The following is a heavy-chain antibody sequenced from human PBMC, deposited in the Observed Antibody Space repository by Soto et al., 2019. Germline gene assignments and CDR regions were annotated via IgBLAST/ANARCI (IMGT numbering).Heavy chain of an antibody. CDR3: ARAVQWLSNPPYFDD. J-gene: IGHJ4*02. V-gene: IGHV1-69*13. Sequence: GASVKVSCKASGGTFSSYAISWVRQAPGQGLEWMGGIIPIFGTANYAQKFQGRVTITADESTSTAYMELSSLRSEDTAVYYCARAVQWLSNPPYFDDWGQGTLVTVSS. D-gene: IGHD6-19*01. CDR2: IIPIFGTA. CDR1: GGTFSSYA.